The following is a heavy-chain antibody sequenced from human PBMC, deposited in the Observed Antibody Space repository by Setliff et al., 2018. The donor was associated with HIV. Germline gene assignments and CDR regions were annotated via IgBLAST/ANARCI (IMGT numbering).Heavy chain of an antibody. V-gene: IGHV4-59*12. CDR1: GSSISYFY. Sequence: SETLSLTCTVSGSSISYFYWNWIRQSPGKGLEWIGYISDSGSTNYNPSLKSRVTISLDTSNNQFSLKLSSVTAADTAVYYCARDSVVRGVMVGMDVWGKGTTVTVSS. D-gene: IGHD3-10*01. CDR2: ISDSGST. J-gene: IGHJ6*03. CDR3: ARDSVVRGVMVGMDV.